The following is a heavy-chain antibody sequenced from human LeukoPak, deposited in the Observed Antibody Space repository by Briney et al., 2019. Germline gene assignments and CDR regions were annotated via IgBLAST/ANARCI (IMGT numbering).Heavy chain of an antibody. V-gene: IGHV3-23*01. J-gene: IGHJ4*02. CDR2: ISGSGGST. D-gene: IGHD4-17*01. CDR1: GFTFSSYA. CDR3: AKGSGRGLYGDYLDFDY. Sequence: GGSLRLSCAASGFTFSSYAMSWVRQAPGKGLEWVSAISGSGGSTYYANSVKGRFTISRDNSKNTLYLQMNSLRAEDTAVYYCAKGSGRGLYGDYLDFDYWGQGTLVTVSS.